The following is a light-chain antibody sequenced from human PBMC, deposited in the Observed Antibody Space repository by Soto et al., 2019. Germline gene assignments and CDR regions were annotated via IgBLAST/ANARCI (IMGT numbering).Light chain of an antibody. CDR3: CSYAGSSTVV. CDR1: NSNVGSYNL. Sequence: QSALTQPASVSGSPGQSITISCTGTNSNVGSYNLVSWYQQHPGKAPKLMIYEVTKRPSGVSNRFSGSKTGNTASLTISGLQAEDEADYYCCSYAGSSTVVFGGGTQLTVL. CDR2: EVT. J-gene: IGLJ2*01. V-gene: IGLV2-23*02.